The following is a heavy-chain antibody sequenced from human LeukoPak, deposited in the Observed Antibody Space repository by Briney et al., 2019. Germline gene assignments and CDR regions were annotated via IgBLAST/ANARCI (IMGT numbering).Heavy chain of an antibody. J-gene: IGHJ4*02. V-gene: IGHV3-30*04. Sequence: GRSLRLSCAASGFTFSSYAMHWVRQAPGKGLEWVAVISYDGSNKYHADSVKGRFTISRDNSKNTLYLQMNSLRAEDTAVYYCARDGGRNYYDSSGYGKFFDYWGQGTLVTVSS. CDR2: ISYDGSNK. D-gene: IGHD3-22*01. CDR3: ARDGGRNYYDSSGYGKFFDY. CDR1: GFTFSSYA.